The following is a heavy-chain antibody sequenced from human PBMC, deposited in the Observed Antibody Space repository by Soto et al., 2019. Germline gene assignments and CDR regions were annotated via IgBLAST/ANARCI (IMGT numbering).Heavy chain of an antibody. CDR1: GFTFSDYY. D-gene: IGHD2-15*01. CDR2: ISSSGTSI. CDR3: ARDALADIVVVVAAEVAGMDV. J-gene: IGHJ6*02. Sequence: QVQLVESGGGLVKPGGSLRLSCAASGFTFSDYYMSWIRQAPGKELEWVSYISSSGTSIYYADSVKGRFTISRDNAKNSLYLQMNSLRAEDTAVYYCARDALADIVVVVAAEVAGMDVWGQGTTVTVSS. V-gene: IGHV3-11*01.